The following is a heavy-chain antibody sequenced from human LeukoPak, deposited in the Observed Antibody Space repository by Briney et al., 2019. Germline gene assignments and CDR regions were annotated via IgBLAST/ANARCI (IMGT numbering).Heavy chain of an antibody. D-gene: IGHD2-2*01. CDR3: AKDGGIVVVPAADPVDACDI. CDR1: GFTFSSYA. V-gene: IGHV3-23*01. CDR2: ISGSGGST. Sequence: GGSLRLSCAASGFTFSSYAMSWVRQAPGKGLEWVSAISGSGGSTYYADSVKGRFTISRDNSKNTLYLQMNSLRAEDTAVYYCAKDGGIVVVPAADPVDACDIWGQGTMVTVSS. J-gene: IGHJ3*02.